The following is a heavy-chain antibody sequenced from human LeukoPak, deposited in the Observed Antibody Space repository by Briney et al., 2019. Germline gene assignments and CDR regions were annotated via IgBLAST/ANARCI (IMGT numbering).Heavy chain of an antibody. D-gene: IGHD7-27*01. J-gene: IGHJ4*02. Sequence: GSLRLSCSASGFTVSSNYMSWVRQAPGKGLERVSVIYSGGSSYYADSVKGRFTISRDNSKNTLYLQMNSLRAEDTAVYYWARDLGYFDYWGQGTLVTVSS. CDR1: GFTVSSNY. CDR3: ARDLGYFDY. V-gene: IGHV3-66*01. CDR2: IYSGGSS.